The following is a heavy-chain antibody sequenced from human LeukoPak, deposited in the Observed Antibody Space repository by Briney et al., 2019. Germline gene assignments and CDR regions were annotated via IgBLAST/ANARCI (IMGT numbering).Heavy chain of an antibody. D-gene: IGHD3-9*01. CDR3: ARGLPYDILTGSTMYYFDY. CDR1: GGSISSYY. CDR2: IYTNGST. Sequence: SETLSLTCTVSGGSISSYYWSWIRQPAGKGLEWIGRIYTNGSTNYNPSLKSRVTISVDTSKNQFSLKLSSVTAADTAVYYCARGLPYDILTGSTMYYFDYWGQGTLVTVSS. V-gene: IGHV4-4*07. J-gene: IGHJ4*02.